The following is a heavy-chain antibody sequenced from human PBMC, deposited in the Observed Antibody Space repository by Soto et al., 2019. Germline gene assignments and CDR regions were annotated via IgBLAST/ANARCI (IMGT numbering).Heavy chain of an antibody. V-gene: IGHV1-69*01. D-gene: IGHD1-1*01. CDR1: AGTFSTSA. CDR2: IIPFFGTA. Sequence: QVQLVQSGAEVEKPGSSVRVSCKSSAGTFSTSAIGWVRQAPGQGLEWMGGIIPFFGTANYAQKFQDRVTITADESTSTAYIDLRSLTSEDTAIYYCARGVEDTTTTTAVWYFDLWGPGTLVTVSS. J-gene: IGHJ2*01. CDR3: ARGVEDTTTTTAVWYFDL.